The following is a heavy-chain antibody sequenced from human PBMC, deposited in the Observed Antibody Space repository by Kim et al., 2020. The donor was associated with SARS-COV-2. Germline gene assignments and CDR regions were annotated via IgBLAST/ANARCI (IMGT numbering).Heavy chain of an antibody. CDR1: GFTFDDYG. Sequence: GGSLRLSCAASGFTFDDYGMSWVRQAPGKGLEWVSGINWNGGSTGYADSVKGRFTISRDNAKNSLYLQMNSLRAEDTSLYHCARDRGGGIVAFYGMDVRGQGTTVTVSS. V-gene: IGHV3-20*01. CDR3: ARDRGGGIVAFYGMDV. D-gene: IGHD2-15*01. CDR2: INWNGGST. J-gene: IGHJ6*02.